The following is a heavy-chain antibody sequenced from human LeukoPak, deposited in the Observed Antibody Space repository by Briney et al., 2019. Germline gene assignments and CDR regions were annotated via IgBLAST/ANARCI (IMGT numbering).Heavy chain of an antibody. D-gene: IGHD1-26*01. V-gene: IGHV3-74*01. CDR3: ARDRKWELLFDY. Sequence: PGGSLRLSCAASGFTFSSYWMHWVRHAPGKGLVWVSRINSDGSSTSYADSVKGRFTISRDNAKNTLYLQMNSLRAEDTAVYYCARDRKWELLFDYWGQGTLVTVSS. J-gene: IGHJ4*02. CDR1: GFTFSSYW. CDR2: INSDGSST.